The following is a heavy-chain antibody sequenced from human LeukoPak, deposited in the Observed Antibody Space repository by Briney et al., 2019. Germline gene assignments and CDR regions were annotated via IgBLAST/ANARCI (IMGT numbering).Heavy chain of an antibody. V-gene: IGHV3-21*01. CDR1: EFTFSSHS. CDR3: ARSLKVSAALDVFDI. D-gene: IGHD2-2*01. Sequence: GGSLRLSCAASEFTFSSHSINWVRQAPGKGLEWVSSISRSGGSIYYADSLKGRFTISRDNAKNSLYLQMNSLRAEDTAVYFCARSLKVSAALDVFDIWGQGTMVTVSS. CDR2: ISRSGGSI. J-gene: IGHJ3*02.